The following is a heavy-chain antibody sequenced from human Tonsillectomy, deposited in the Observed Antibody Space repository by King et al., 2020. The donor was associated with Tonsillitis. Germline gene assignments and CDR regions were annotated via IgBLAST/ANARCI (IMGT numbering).Heavy chain of an antibody. CDR2: INPNSGGT. V-gene: IGHV1-2*04. J-gene: IGHJ4*02. D-gene: IGHD4-17*01. CDR1: GYTFTGYY. Sequence: VQLVQSGAEVKKPGASVKVSCKASGYTFTGYYMHWVRQAPGQGLEWMRWINPNSGGTNYAQKFQGWVTMTRDTSISTAYMELSRLRSDDTAVYYCARAAGPNYGDFDYWGQGTLVTVSS. CDR3: ARAAGPNYGDFDY.